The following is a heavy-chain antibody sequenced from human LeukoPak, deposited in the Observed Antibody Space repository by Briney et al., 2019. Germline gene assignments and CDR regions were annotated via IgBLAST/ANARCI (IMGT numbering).Heavy chain of an antibody. V-gene: IGHV4-4*02. CDR1: GGSIDSTNY. CDR2: IAHDGTR. J-gene: IGHJ1*01. Sequence: SETLSLTCGVSGGSIDSTNYWSWVRQAPGKGLEWIGEIAHDGTRNYNPSLRSRVAMSFDRANNYFSLSLTAVTAADTALYYCTKENRPFSLFAFWAQGVLVTVPS. CDR3: TKENRPFSLFAF. D-gene: IGHD3-3*01.